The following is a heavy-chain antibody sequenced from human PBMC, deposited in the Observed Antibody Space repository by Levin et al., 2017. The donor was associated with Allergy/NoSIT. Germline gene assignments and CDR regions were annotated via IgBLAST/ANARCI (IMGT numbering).Heavy chain of an antibody. D-gene: IGHD2-2*01. J-gene: IGHJ6*02. Sequence: ASVKVSCKASGGTFSSYAISWVRQAPGQGLEWMGGIIPIFGTANYAQKFQGRVTITADESTSTAYMELSSLRSEDTAVYYCASPRGIVVVPAATGYYYYSMDVWGQGTTVTVSS. CDR2: IIPIFGTA. V-gene: IGHV1-69*13. CDR3: ASPRGIVVVPAATGYYYYSMDV. CDR1: GGTFSSYA.